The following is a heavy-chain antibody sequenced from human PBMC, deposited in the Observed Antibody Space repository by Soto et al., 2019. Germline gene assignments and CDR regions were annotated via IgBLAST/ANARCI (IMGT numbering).Heavy chain of an antibody. D-gene: IGHD1-26*01. V-gene: IGHV3-23*01. CDR3: AKDMDSGSYNWFDP. J-gene: IGHJ5*02. CDR2: ISGSGGST. CDR1: GFAFSSYA. Sequence: GGSLRLSCAASGFAFSSYAMSWVRQAPGKGLEWVSAISGSGGSTYYADSVKGRFTISRDNSKNTLYLQMNSLRAEDTAVYYCAKDMDSGSYNWFDPWGQGTLVTVSS.